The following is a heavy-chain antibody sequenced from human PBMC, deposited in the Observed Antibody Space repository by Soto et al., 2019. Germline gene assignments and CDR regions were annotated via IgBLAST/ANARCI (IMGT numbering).Heavy chain of an antibody. CDR1: GYSFTSYW. D-gene: IGHD2-15*01. J-gene: IGHJ3*02. V-gene: IGHV5-51*01. CDR3: ARLLGYCSGGSCLPTSDAFDS. Sequence: PGESLKISCKGSGYSFTSYWIGWVRQMPGKGLEWMGIIYPGDSDTRYSPSFQGQVTISADKSISTAYLQWSSLKASDTAMYYCARLLGYCSGGSCLPTSDAFDSWGQGTMVTVSS. CDR2: IYPGDSDT.